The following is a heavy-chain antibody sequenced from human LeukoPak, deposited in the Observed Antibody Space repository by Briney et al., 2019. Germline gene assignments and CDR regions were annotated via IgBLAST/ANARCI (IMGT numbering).Heavy chain of an antibody. D-gene: IGHD2-2*01. CDR1: GGSISSGGYY. J-gene: IGHJ4*02. CDR3: ARYHSTWGLNY. Sequence: PSETLSLTCTVSGGSISSGGYYWSWIRQHPGKGLEWIGYIYYSGSTYYNPSLKSRVTISVDTSKNQFSLKQSSVTAADTAVYYCARYHSTWGLNYWGQGTLVTVSS. V-gene: IGHV4-31*03. CDR2: IYYSGST.